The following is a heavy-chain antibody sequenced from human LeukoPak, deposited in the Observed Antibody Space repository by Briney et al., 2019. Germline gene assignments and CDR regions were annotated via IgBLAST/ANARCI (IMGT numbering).Heavy chain of an antibody. V-gene: IGHV3-21*01. CDR2: ISSSSSYI. CDR1: GFTFSSYA. Sequence: GGSLRLSCAASGFTFSSYAMSWVRQAPGKGLEWVSSISSSSSYIYYADSVKGRFTISRDNAKNSLYLQMNSLRAEDTAVYYCARDGPLTGTNAFDIWGQGTMVTVSS. D-gene: IGHD1-7*01. J-gene: IGHJ3*02. CDR3: ARDGPLTGTNAFDI.